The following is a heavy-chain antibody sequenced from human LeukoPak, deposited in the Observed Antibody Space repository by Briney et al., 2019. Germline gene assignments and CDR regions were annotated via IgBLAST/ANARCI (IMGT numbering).Heavy chain of an antibody. V-gene: IGHV3-7*01. CDR2: IQEDGSDK. Sequence: GGSLRLSCAASEFTFSSYWMTWVRQAPGKGLEWVANIQEDGSDKNYVDSVKGRFTISRDNAKNSLYLQMHSLRAEDTAVYYCARDVPSSAVLLWFGESTDIFDYWGQGTLVTVSS. J-gene: IGHJ4*02. D-gene: IGHD3-10*01. CDR1: EFTFSSYW. CDR3: ARDVPSSAVLLWFGESTDIFDY.